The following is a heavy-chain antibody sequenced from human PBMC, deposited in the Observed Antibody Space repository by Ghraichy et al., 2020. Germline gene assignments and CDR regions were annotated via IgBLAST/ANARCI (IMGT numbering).Heavy chain of an antibody. Sequence: GGSLRLSCAASGFTFSSYAMSWVRQAPGKGLEWVSAISGSGGSTYYADFVKGRFTISRDTSKNTLYLQMNRLRAEETAVYYCAKAHQRITTNYFDYWGQGTLATVSS. J-gene: IGHJ4*02. CDR3: AKAHQRITTNYFDY. V-gene: IGHV3-23*01. CDR1: GFTFSSYA. D-gene: IGHD3-10*01. CDR2: ISGSGGST.